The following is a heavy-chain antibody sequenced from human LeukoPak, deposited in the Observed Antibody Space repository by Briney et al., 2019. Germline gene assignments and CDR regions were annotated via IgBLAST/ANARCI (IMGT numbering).Heavy chain of an antibody. CDR1: GFTVGDSY. V-gene: IGHV3-66*01. D-gene: IGHD3-10*01. CDR2: LYSDGTT. J-gene: IGHJ3*02. CDR3: ARDMGDASDI. Sequence: GGSLRLSCAASGFTVGDSYMSWVRQAPGKGLEWVSILYSDGTTYYTDSVKGRFTIFRDTSKNTLFLQMDTLRAEDTALYYCARDMGDASDIWGQGTMVTVSS.